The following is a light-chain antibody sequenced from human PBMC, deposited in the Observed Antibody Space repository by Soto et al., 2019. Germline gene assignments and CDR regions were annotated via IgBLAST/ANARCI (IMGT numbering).Light chain of an antibody. CDR2: GAS. J-gene: IGKJ5*01. CDR1: QSISNN. V-gene: IGKV3-15*01. Sequence: ETVMTQSPGTLSVSPGGRVTLSCRASQSISNNLAWYQQRSGQAPRLLIYGASTRAPGVPARFSGSGSGTDVTLTISSLLSEDFAFYYCQQYNNWPPVTFGQGTRLEIK. CDR3: QQYNNWPPVT.